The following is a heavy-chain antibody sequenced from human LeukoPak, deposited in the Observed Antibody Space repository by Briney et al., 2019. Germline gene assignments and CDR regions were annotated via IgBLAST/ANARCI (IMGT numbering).Heavy chain of an antibody. CDR3: AKEGAYYYDSSGYYYGFDY. J-gene: IGHJ4*02. CDR1: GFTFDDYA. D-gene: IGHD3-22*01. CDR2: ISWNSGSI. Sequence: PGRSLRLSCAASGFTFDDYAMHWVGQAPGKGLEWVSGISWNSGSIGYADSVKGRFTISRDDAKNSLYLQMNSLRAEDTALYYCAKEGAYYYDSSGYYYGFDYWGQGTLVTVSS. V-gene: IGHV3-9*01.